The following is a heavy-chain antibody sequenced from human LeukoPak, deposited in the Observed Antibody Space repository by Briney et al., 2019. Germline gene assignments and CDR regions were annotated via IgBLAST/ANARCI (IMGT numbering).Heavy chain of an antibody. Sequence: ASVKVSCKSSGFTFTDHYIHWVRQGPGQGLEWMGYIGPHSTFTSSPQEFQGRVTMTRDASMSTAYMELTRLTSDDTTVYYCVREGEGPLSKDFDYWGQGTLVTVSS. CDR1: GFTFTDHY. J-gene: IGHJ4*02. CDR3: VREGEGPLSKDFDY. D-gene: IGHD2/OR15-2a*01. CDR2: IGPHSTFT. V-gene: IGHV1-2*02.